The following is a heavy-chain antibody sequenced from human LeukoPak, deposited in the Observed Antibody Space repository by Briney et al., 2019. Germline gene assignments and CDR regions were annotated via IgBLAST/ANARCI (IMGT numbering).Heavy chain of an antibody. Sequence: ASVTVSCKASGGTFSSYAISWVRQAPGQGLEWMGRIIPILGIANYAQKFQGRVTITADKSTSTAYMELSSLRSEDTAVYYCARDYYGSGTPFDPWGQGTLVTVSS. J-gene: IGHJ5*02. CDR1: GGTFSSYA. CDR3: ARDYYGSGTPFDP. D-gene: IGHD3-10*01. CDR2: IIPILGIA. V-gene: IGHV1-69*04.